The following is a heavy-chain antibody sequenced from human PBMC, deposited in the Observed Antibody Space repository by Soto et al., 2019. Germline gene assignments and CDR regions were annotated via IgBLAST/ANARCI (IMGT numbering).Heavy chain of an antibody. CDR1: GFTFSSYG. CDR3: ARDRSKCSGGSCYPDY. D-gene: IGHD2-15*01. V-gene: IGHV3-33*01. J-gene: IGHJ4*02. CDR2: IWYDGSNK. Sequence: QVQLVESGGGVVQPGRSLRLSCAASGFTFSSYGMHWVRQAPGKGLEWVAVIWYDGSNKYYADSVKGRFTISRDNSKNTLYLQMNSLRAEDTAVYYCARDRSKCSGGSCYPDYWGQGTLVTVSS.